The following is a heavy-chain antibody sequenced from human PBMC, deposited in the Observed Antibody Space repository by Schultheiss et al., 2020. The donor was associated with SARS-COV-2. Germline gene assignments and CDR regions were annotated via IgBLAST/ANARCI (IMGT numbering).Heavy chain of an antibody. J-gene: IGHJ3*02. Sequence: GESLKISCAASGFTFSNAWMSWVRQAPGKGLEWVGFIRSKAYGGTTEYAASVKGRFTISRDDSKSIAYLQMNSLKTEDTAVYYCTRVGEGIVVVPAAPRIWGQGTMVTVSS. V-gene: IGHV3-49*04. CDR1: GFTFSNAW. CDR2: IRSKAYGGTT. CDR3: TRVGEGIVVVPAAPRI. D-gene: IGHD2-2*01.